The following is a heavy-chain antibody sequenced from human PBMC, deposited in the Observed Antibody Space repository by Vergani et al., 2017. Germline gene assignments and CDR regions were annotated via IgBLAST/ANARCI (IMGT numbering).Heavy chain of an antibody. CDR1: GFTFSSYW. CDR3: ASSQWLDTRGY. D-gene: IGHD6-19*01. J-gene: IGHJ4*02. Sequence: RLVQSGGGLAHPGGSLRLSCAASGFTFSSYWMHWVRQAPGKGLVWVSRINSDGSSTTYADSVKGRFTISRDNAKNTLYLQMNSLRAEDTAVYYCASSQWLDTRGYWGQGTLVTVSS. CDR2: INSDGSST. V-gene: IGHV3-74*01.